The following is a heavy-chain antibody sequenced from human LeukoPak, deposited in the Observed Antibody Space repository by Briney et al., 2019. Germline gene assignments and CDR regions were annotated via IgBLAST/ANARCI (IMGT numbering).Heavy chain of an antibody. V-gene: IGHV3-9*01. Sequence: GGSLRLSRAASGFTFDDYAMHWVRQAPGKGLEWVSGISWNSGTIGYADSVKGRFTISRDNAKNTVYLQMNSLRADDTAVYYCARDKAGYCGGGSCPWGQGTLVTVSS. D-gene: IGHD2-15*01. CDR2: ISWNSGTI. J-gene: IGHJ5*02. CDR3: ARDKAGYCGGGSCP. CDR1: GFTFDDYA.